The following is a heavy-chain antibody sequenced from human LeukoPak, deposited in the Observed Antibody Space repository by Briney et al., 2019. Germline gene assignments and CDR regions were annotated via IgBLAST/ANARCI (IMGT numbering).Heavy chain of an antibody. V-gene: IGHV3-23*01. CDR1: GFTFGTYA. Sequence: GGSLRLSCAASGFTFGTYAMSWVRQALGKGLEWVSAVSGSGGSTYYTDSVKGRFTISRDNSKNTLYLQMNSLRAEDTAVYYCAKDTSSWSPTYFDYWGQGTLVPVSS. D-gene: IGHD6-13*01. CDR2: VSGSGGST. J-gene: IGHJ4*02. CDR3: AKDTSSWSPTYFDY.